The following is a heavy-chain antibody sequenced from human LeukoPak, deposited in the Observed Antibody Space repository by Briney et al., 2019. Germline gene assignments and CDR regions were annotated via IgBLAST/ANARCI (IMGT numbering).Heavy chain of an antibody. Sequence: ASVKVSCKVSGYTLTELSMHWVRQAPGKGLEWMGGFDPEDGDTIYAQKFQGRVTMTEDTSTETAYMELSSLRSEDTAVYYCATVPGYYDSSGYPLGYWGQGTLVTVSS. CDR1: GYTLTELS. CDR3: ATVPGYYDSSGYPLGY. J-gene: IGHJ4*02. CDR2: FDPEDGDT. D-gene: IGHD3-22*01. V-gene: IGHV1-24*01.